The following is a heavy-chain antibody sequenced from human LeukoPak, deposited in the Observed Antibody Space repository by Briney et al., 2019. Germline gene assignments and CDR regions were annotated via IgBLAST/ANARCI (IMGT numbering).Heavy chain of an antibody. CDR2: INPNRGGT. CDR3: ARLGSSDI. CDR1: GYTFTGYF. D-gene: IGHD3-16*01. Sequence: GASVKVSCKASGYTFTGYFMHWVRQASGQGLEWMGWINPNRGGTNYAQKFHGRVTMTRDTSISTAYMQLSRLTFDDTAVYYCARLGSSDIWGQGTMVTVSS. J-gene: IGHJ3*02. V-gene: IGHV1-2*02.